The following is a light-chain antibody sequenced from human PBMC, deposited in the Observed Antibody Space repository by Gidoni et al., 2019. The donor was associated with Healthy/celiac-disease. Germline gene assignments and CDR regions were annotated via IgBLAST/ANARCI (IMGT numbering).Light chain of an antibody. Sequence: IQMTQSPSTLSASVGDRVTITGRASQSISSWLAWYQQKPGKAPKLLIYDASSLESGVPSRFSGSGSGTEFTLTISSLQPDDFATYYCQQYNSYSPTFGQGTKVEIK. CDR3: QQYNSYSPT. CDR2: DAS. J-gene: IGKJ1*01. CDR1: QSISSW. V-gene: IGKV1-5*01.